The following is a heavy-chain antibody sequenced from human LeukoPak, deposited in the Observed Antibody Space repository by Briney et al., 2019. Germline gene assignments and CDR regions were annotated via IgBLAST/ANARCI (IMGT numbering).Heavy chain of an antibody. CDR3: ARANFLYCSSTTCLFDY. Sequence: GASVKVSCKASGYTFTDYYMHWVRQAPGQGFEWMVWINPNDGDTNYAQKFQGRVTMTRGTSISTAHMEVSRLRSDDTAVYYCARANFLYCSSTTCLFDYWGQGTLVTVSS. CDR2: INPNDGDT. J-gene: IGHJ4*02. V-gene: IGHV1-2*02. D-gene: IGHD2-2*01. CDR1: GYTFTDYY.